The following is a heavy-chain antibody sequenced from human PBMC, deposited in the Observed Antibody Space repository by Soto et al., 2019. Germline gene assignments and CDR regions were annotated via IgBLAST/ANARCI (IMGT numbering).Heavy chain of an antibody. D-gene: IGHD2-2*01. CDR3: ARTERARKCCSSTGCYDHYFDY. J-gene: IGHJ4*02. Sequence: EVQLVESGGGLVQPGGSLRLSCAASGFTFSSYWMSWVRQAPGKGLEWVANIKQDGSEKYYVDSVKGRFTISRDNAKNSLYLQMNSLRAEDTGVYYCARTERARKCCSSTGCYDHYFDYWGQGTLVTVSS. CDR2: IKQDGSEK. V-gene: IGHV3-7*01. CDR1: GFTFSSYW.